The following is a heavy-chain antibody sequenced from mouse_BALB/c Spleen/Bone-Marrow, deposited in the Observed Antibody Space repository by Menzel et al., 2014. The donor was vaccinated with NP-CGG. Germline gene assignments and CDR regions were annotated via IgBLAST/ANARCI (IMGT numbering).Heavy chain of an antibody. CDR3: ARELYYFDY. Sequence: EVKLMESGPGLVKPSQTVSLTCTVTGISITTGNYRWSWIRQFPGNKLEWIGYIYYSGTITYNPSLTSRTTITRDTSKNLFFLEMNSLTAEDTATYYCARELYYFDYWGQGTTLTVSS. CDR2: IYYSGTI. V-gene: IGHV3-5*02. J-gene: IGHJ2*01. CDR1: GISITTGNYR.